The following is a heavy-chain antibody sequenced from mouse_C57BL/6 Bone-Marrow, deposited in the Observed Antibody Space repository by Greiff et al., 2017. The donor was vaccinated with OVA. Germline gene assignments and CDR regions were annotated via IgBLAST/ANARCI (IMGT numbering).Heavy chain of an antibody. J-gene: IGHJ2*01. CDR1: GFTFSDYG. Sequence: DVKLVESGGGLVKPGGSLKLSCAASGFTFSDYGMHWVRQAPEKGLEWVAYISSGSSTIYYADTVKGRFTISRDNAKNTLCLQMTSLRSEDTAMYYCARQGREYYFDYWGQGTTLTVSS. CDR3: ARQGREYYFDY. V-gene: IGHV5-17*01. CDR2: ISSGSSTI.